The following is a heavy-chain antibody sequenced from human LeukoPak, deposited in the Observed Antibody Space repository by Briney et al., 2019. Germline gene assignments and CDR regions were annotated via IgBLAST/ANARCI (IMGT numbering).Heavy chain of an antibody. J-gene: IGHJ4*02. Sequence: ASVKVSCKASGYTFTSYGISWVRRAPGQGLEWMGWISAYNGNTNYAQKLQGRVTMTTDTSTSTAYMELRSLRSDDTAVYYCARDKTRDGYNYYFDYWGQGTLVTVSS. CDR1: GYTFTSYG. CDR3: ARDKTRDGYNYYFDY. D-gene: IGHD5-24*01. CDR2: ISAYNGNT. V-gene: IGHV1-18*01.